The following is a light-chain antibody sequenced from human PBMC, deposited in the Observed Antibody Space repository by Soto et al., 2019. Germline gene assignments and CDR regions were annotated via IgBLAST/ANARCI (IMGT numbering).Light chain of an antibody. Sequence: QSALTQPRSVSGSPVQSVTISCTGTSSDVGGYNYVSWYQQHPGKAPKLMIYDVSQRPSGVPDRFSGSKSGITASLTISGLQAEDEAEDYCNSYAGSYTHWVFGGGTKVTVL. V-gene: IGLV2-11*01. CDR1: SSDVGGYNY. CDR2: DVS. J-gene: IGLJ3*02. CDR3: NSYAGSYTHWV.